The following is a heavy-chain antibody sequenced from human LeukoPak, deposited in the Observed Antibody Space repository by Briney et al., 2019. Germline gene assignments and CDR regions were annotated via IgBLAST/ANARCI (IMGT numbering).Heavy chain of an antibody. CDR3: ARPSYCVADNCGYWLDP. CDR1: GYTFTKYL. Sequence: ASVKVSFKTSGYTFTKYLIHWVRQAPGQGLEWMGTINPQGDITNYAQRFQGRITLTEDTSTSTVYMELSSLTSEDTAVYYCARPSYCVADNCGYWLDPWGPGTLVTVSS. CDR2: INPQGDIT. J-gene: IGHJ5*02. V-gene: IGHV1-46*01. D-gene: IGHD2-21*01.